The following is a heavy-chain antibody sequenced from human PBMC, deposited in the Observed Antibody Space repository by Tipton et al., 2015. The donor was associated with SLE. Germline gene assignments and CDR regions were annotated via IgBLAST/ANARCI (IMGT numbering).Heavy chain of an antibody. CDR1: GGSISSHY. CDR3: ARGSDYGDYVCWFDP. Sequence: LRLSCTVSGGSISSHYWSWIRQPPGKGLEWIGYIYYSGRTNYNPPLKSRVTISVDTSKNQFSLKQSSVTAADTAVYYCARGSDYGDYVCWFDPWGQGTLVTVSS. CDR2: IYYSGRT. D-gene: IGHD4-17*01. V-gene: IGHV4-59*11. J-gene: IGHJ5*02.